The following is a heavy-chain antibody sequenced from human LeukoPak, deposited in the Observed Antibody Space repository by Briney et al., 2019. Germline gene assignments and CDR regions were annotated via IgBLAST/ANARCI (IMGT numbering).Heavy chain of an antibody. V-gene: IGHV3-23*01. CDR1: GFTFSNYA. CDR2: VSEGGSSI. CDR3: AKDRSGREEAGTRRYFQH. J-gene: IGHJ1*01. Sequence: GGSLRLSCVASGFTFSNYAMNWVRQAPGKGLEWVSGVSEGGSSIYYADSVKGRFTISRDNAKNSLYLQMNSLRAEDTAVYYCAKDRSGREEAGTRRYFQHWGQGTLVTVSS. D-gene: IGHD6-19*01.